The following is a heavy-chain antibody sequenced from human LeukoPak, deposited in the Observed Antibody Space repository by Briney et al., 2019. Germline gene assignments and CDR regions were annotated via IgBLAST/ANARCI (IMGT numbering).Heavy chain of an antibody. Sequence: PSETLSLTCTVSGDSISGYYWSWVRQPPGKGLEWIGNIYYSGSTNYNPSLKSRVTISTDTSKNQFSLELRSVTAADTAVYYCARHPFATPFDSWGQGILVTVSS. D-gene: IGHD2-15*01. V-gene: IGHV4-59*08. J-gene: IGHJ4*02. CDR2: IYYSGST. CDR3: ARHPFATPFDS. CDR1: GDSISGYY.